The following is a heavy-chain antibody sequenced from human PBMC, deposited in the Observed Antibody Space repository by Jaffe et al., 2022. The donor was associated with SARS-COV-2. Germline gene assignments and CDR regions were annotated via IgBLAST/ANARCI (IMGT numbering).Heavy chain of an antibody. CDR2: IYWDDDK. CDR3: AHRPLGDYVRRFDP. Sequence: QITLKESGPTLVKPTQTLTLTCTFSGFSLSTYGMGVGWIRQPQGKALEWLAQIYWDDDKRYSPSLETRLTITKDTSKNQVVLTMTNMDPVDTATYYCAHRPLGDYVRRFDPWGQGILVTVSS. V-gene: IGHV2-5*02. D-gene: IGHD4-17*01. J-gene: IGHJ5*02. CDR1: GFSLSTYGMG.